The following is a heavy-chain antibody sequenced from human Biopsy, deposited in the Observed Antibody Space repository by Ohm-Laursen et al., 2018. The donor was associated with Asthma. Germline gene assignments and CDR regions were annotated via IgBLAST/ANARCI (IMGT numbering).Heavy chain of an antibody. D-gene: IGHD3-10*01. CDR3: ARAVDYSHYYGIDV. CDR2: ISVYNGNT. CDR1: GYTFNSAG. J-gene: IGHJ6*02. Sequence: ASVKVSCKTSGYTFNSAGITWVRQAPGQGLEWMGWISVYNGNTKVAQKLQDRVTMITGTSTSTAYMELRSLRSDGTAVYFCARAVDYSHYYGIDVWGQGTTVTVS. V-gene: IGHV1-18*01.